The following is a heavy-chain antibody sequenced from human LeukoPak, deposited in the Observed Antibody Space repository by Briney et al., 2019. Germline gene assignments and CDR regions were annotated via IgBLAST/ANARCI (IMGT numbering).Heavy chain of an antibody. CDR1: GGTFSSYA. J-gene: IGHJ6*02. Sequence: GASVKVSCKASGGTFSSYAISWVRQAPGQGLEWMGWINPNSGGTNYAQKFQGWVTMTRDTSISTAYMELSRLRSDDTAVYYCARDRRRITIFGITYNYGMDVWGQGTTVTVSS. CDR2: INPNSGGT. CDR3: ARDRRRITIFGITYNYGMDV. D-gene: IGHD3-3*01. V-gene: IGHV1-2*04.